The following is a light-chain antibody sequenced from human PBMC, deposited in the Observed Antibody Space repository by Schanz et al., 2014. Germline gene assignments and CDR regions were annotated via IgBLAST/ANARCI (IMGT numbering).Light chain of an antibody. CDR2: EVS. V-gene: IGLV2-8*01. CDR1: SSDVGAYNY. CDR3: NSYASSSTLQV. Sequence: QSALTQPPSASGSPGQSVTISCTGTSSDVGAYNYVSWYQQQPGKAPKLMIYEVSKRPSGVPDRFSGSKSGNTASLTVSGLQAEDEADYYCNSYASSSTLQVFGGGTKLTVL. J-gene: IGLJ3*02.